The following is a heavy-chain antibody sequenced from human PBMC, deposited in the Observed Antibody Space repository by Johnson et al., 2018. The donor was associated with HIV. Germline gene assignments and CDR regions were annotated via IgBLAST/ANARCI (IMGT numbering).Heavy chain of an antibody. V-gene: IGHV3-66*02. CDR3: ARDRPIAPFDI. J-gene: IGHJ3*02. CDR2: IYSGGST. D-gene: IGHD3-22*01. CDR1: GFTFSGDY. Sequence: MQLVESGGGVVQPGRSLRLSCAASGFTFSGDYMSWVRQAPGKGLEWVSVIYSGGSTYYADSMKGRFTISRDNSKNTLYLQMNSLRAEDTAVYYCARDRPIAPFDIWGQGTMVTVSS.